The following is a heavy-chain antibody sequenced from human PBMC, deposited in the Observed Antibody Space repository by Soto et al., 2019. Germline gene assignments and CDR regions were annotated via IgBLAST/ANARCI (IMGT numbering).Heavy chain of an antibody. CDR1: GFTFDEYA. CDR2: INWNGGSK. D-gene: IGHD3-22*01. CDR3: ARATQFYYVTSGYYSSAH. V-gene: IGHV3-20*04. Sequence: GGSLRLSCAASGFTFDEYALTWVRQAPGKGLEWVAGINWNGGSKGYADYVKGRFTISRDNAKSSLYLQMNNLRAEDTAFYFCARATQFYYVTSGYYSSAHWGRGAQVTVSS. J-gene: IGHJ4*02.